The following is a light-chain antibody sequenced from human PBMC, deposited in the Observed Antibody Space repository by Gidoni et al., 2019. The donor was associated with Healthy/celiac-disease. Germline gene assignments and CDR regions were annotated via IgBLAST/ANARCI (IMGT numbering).Light chain of an antibody. CDR2: DAS. CDR1: QGVSSY. Sequence: ELVLTQSPATLSLSPGERATLSGRASQGVSSYLAWYQQKPGQAPRLLIYDASNRATGIPARFSGSGPGTDFTLTISGLGPDDFAVYYCQQRSNWLTFGGGTKVEIK. V-gene: IGKV3D-11*01. CDR3: QQRSNWLT. J-gene: IGKJ4*01.